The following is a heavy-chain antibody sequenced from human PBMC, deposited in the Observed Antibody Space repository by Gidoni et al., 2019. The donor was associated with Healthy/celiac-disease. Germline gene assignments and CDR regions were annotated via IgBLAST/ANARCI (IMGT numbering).Heavy chain of an antibody. D-gene: IGHD2-8*01. CDR3: AHRPKLMVYANNWFDP. CDR2: IYWDDDK. CDR1: GFSLSTSGVG. V-gene: IGHV2-5*02. Sequence: QITLKESGPTLVKPTQTLTLTCTFSGFSLSTSGVGVGWIRQPPGKALEWLALIYWDDDKRYSPSLKSRLTITKDTSKNQVVLTMTNMDPVDTATYYCAHRPKLMVYANNWFDPWGQGTLVTVSS. J-gene: IGHJ5*02.